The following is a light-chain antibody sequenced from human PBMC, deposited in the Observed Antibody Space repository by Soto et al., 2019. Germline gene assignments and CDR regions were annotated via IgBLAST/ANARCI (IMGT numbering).Light chain of an antibody. V-gene: IGKV3-11*01. CDR1: QSVSSY. Sequence: EIVLTQSPATLSLSPGERATLSCRASQSVSSYLAWYQQKPGQAPRLLIYDASNRATGIPARFSGSGSGTYVTLTISSLEPEDFAVYYCQQRSNSPLTFGGGTKVEIK. CDR2: DAS. CDR3: QQRSNSPLT. J-gene: IGKJ4*02.